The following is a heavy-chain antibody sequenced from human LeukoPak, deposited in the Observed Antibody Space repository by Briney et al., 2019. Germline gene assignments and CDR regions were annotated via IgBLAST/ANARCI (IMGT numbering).Heavy chain of an antibody. CDR3: ASTGNDYSNYGSDY. CDR1: GYSISSGYY. CDR2: IYHSGST. Sequence: PSETLSLTCTVSGYSISSGYYWGWIRQPPGKGLEWIGGIYHSGSTYYNPSLKSRVTISVDTSKNQFSLKLSSVTAADTAVYYCASTGNDYSNYGSDYWGQGTLVTVSS. D-gene: IGHD4-11*01. J-gene: IGHJ4*02. V-gene: IGHV4-38-2*02.